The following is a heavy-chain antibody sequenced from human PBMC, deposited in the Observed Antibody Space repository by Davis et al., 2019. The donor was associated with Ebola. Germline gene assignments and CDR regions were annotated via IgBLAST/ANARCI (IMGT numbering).Heavy chain of an antibody. Sequence: EGSLRLSCAASGFTFSSYSMNWVRQAPGKGLEWVSSISSSSSYIYYADSVKGRFTISRDNARNSLYLQMNSLRAEDTAVYYCARDELKYYYDSSGYGTADAFDIWGQGTMVTVSS. CDR2: ISSSSSYI. CDR1: GFTFSSYS. V-gene: IGHV3-21*01. CDR3: ARDELKYYYDSSGYGTADAFDI. J-gene: IGHJ3*02. D-gene: IGHD3-22*01.